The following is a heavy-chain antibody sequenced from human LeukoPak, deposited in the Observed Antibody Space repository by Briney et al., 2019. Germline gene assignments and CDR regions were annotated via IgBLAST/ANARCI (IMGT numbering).Heavy chain of an antibody. Sequence: PSETLSLTCTVSGGSISSGDYYWSWIRHPPGKGLEWIGYIYYSGSTYYNPSLKSRVTISVDTSKNQFSLKLSSVTAADTAVYYCARGEYYYASSGYRNSGDAFDILGQGTMVTGSS. CDR3: ARGEYYYASSGYRNSGDAFDI. CDR1: GGSISSGDYY. CDR2: IYYSGST. D-gene: IGHD3-22*01. V-gene: IGHV4-30-4*08. J-gene: IGHJ3*02.